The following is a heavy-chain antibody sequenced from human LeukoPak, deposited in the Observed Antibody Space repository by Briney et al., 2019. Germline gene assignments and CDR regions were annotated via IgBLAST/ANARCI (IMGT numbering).Heavy chain of an antibody. J-gene: IGHJ6*02. D-gene: IGHD2-15*01. CDR1: GGSINSYY. V-gene: IGHV4-59*08. CDR3: ARQGCSGGSCYYSKNYGMDV. CDR2: IYYSGST. Sequence: SETLSLTCTVSGGSINSYYWSWIRQPPGKGLEWIGYIYYSGSTNYNPSLKSRVTISVDTSKNQFSLKLSSVTAADTAVYYCARQGCSGGSCYYSKNYGMDVWGQGTTVTVSS.